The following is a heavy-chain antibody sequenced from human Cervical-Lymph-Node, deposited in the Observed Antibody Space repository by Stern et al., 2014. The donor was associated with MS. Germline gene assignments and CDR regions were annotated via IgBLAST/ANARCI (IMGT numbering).Heavy chain of an antibody. Sequence: EVQLVESGGGLVQPGGSLRLSCAASGFTFSSYDMHWVRQATGKGLEWVSAIGTAGDTYYPGSVKGRFTISRENAKNSLYLQMNSLRAGDTAVYYCARSYSSSWAYWYFDLWGRGTLVTVSS. J-gene: IGHJ2*01. V-gene: IGHV3-13*01. CDR2: IGTAGDT. CDR3: ARSYSSSWAYWYFDL. D-gene: IGHD6-13*01. CDR1: GFTFSSYD.